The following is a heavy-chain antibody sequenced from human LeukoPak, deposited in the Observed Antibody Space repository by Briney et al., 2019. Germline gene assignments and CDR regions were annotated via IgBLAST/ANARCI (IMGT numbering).Heavy chain of an antibody. CDR3: ARGRRTSSFYYYYHGMDV. J-gene: IGHJ6*02. Sequence: ASVKVSCKASGYTFTSYDINWVRQATGQGLEWMGWMNPNSGNTGYAQKFQGRVTMTRNTSISTAYMELSSLRSEDAAVYYCARGRRTSSFYYYYHGMDVWGQGTTVTVSS. CDR1: GYTFTSYD. CDR2: MNPNSGNT. D-gene: IGHD3/OR15-3a*01. V-gene: IGHV1-8*01.